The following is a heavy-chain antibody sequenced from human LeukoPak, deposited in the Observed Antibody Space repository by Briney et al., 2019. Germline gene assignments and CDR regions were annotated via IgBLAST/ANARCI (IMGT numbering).Heavy chain of an antibody. CDR3: TVQRGGDGYNTFDY. CDR1: GFTFSSYA. V-gene: IGHV3-23*01. J-gene: IGHJ4*02. D-gene: IGHD5-24*01. Sequence: PGGALRLSCAASGFTFSSYAMSWVRQARGKGLEWVSALSGSGDDTYYADSVKGRFTISRDNSKNTLYLQMNSLRAEDTAVYYCTVQRGGDGYNTFDYWGQGTLVTVSS. CDR2: LSGSGDDT.